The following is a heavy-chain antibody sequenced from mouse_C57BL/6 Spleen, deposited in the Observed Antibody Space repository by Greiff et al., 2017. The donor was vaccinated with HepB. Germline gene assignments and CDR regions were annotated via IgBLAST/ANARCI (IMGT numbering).Heavy chain of an antibody. Sequence: QVQLKESGAELVKPGASVKISCKASGYAFSSYWMNWVKQRPGKGLEWIGQIYPGDGDTNYNGKFKGKATLTADKSSSTAYMQLSSLTSEDSAVYFCARLELRYHFDVWGTGTTVTVSS. J-gene: IGHJ1*03. CDR2: IYPGDGDT. V-gene: IGHV1-80*01. D-gene: IGHD1-1*01. CDR3: ARLELRYHFDV. CDR1: GYAFSSYW.